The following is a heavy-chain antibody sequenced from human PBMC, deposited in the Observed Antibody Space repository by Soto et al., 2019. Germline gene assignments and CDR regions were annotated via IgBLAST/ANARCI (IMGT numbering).Heavy chain of an antibody. CDR2: IHTAKGNT. J-gene: IGHJ5*02. Sequence: ASVKVSCKASGYTFTNNVIHWLRQAPGQTLELMGWIHTAKGNTKYSQKFEARVTLTRDTAASTAYMELNSLRSDDTAVYYCARDPIWTYTWNHARLNSLDPWGQGTMLTV. D-gene: IGHD1-20*01. V-gene: IGHV1-3*04. CDR1: GYTFTNNV. CDR3: ARDPIWTYTWNHARLNSLDP.